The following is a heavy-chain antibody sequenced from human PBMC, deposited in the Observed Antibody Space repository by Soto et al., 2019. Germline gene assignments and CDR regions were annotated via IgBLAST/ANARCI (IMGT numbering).Heavy chain of an antibody. CDR1: GYSFTSYW. CDR3: ASTYYYDSSGYYLFDY. V-gene: IGHV5-10-1*03. Sequence: EVQLVQSGAEVKKPGESLRISCKGSGYSFTSYWISWVRQMPGKGLEWMGRIDPSDSYTNYSPSFQGHVTISADKSISTAYLQWSSLKASDTAMYYCASTYYYDSSGYYLFDYWGQGTLVTVSS. CDR2: IDPSDSYT. J-gene: IGHJ4*02. D-gene: IGHD3-22*01.